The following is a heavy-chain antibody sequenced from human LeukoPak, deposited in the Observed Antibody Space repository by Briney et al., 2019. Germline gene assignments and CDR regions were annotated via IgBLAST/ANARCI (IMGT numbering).Heavy chain of an antibody. CDR1: GGSISSYY. Sequence: SGTLSLTCTVSGGSISSYYWSWIRQPAGKGLEWIGRIYTSGSTNYNPSLKSRVTMSVDTSKNQFSLKLSSVTAADTAVYYCARDGSNYDFWSGLESDAFDIWGQGTMVTVSS. CDR3: ARDGSNYDFWSGLESDAFDI. V-gene: IGHV4-4*07. J-gene: IGHJ3*02. D-gene: IGHD3-3*01. CDR2: IYTSGST.